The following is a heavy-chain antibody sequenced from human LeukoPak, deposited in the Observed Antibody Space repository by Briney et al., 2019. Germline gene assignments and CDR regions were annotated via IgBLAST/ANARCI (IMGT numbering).Heavy chain of an antibody. CDR2: INPNSGGT. CDR3: ARVGRREQLGKNWFDP. CDR1: GYTFTGYY. V-gene: IGHV1-2*02. Sequence: ASVKVSCKASGYTFTGYYMHWVRQAPGQGLEWMGWINPNSGGTNCAQKFQGRVTMTRDTSISTAYMELSRLRSDDTAVYYCARVGRREQLGKNWFDPWGQGTLVTVSS. J-gene: IGHJ5*02. D-gene: IGHD6-6*01.